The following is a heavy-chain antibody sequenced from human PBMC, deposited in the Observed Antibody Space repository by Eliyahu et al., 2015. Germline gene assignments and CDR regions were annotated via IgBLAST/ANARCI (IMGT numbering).Heavy chain of an antibody. CDR1: GYTFTSYD. CDR3: ARGIPSRAAAGTYYYGMDV. CDR2: MNPNSGNT. Sequence: QVQLVQSGAEVKKPGASVKVSCKASGYTFTSYDINWVRQATGQGLEWMGWMNPNSGNTGYAQKFQGRVTMTRNTSISTAYMELSSLRSEDTAVYYCARGIPSRAAAGTYYYGMDVWGQGTTVTVSS. V-gene: IGHV1-8*01. D-gene: IGHD6-13*01. J-gene: IGHJ6*02.